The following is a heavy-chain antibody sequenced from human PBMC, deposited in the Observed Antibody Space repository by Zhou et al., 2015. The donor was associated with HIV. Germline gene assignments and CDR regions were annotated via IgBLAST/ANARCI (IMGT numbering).Heavy chain of an antibody. CDR2: IIPILGIA. CDR1: GGTFSSYT. Sequence: QVQLVQSGAEVKKPGSSVKVSCKASGGTFSSYTISWVRQAPGQGLEWMGRIIPILGIANYAQKFQGRVTITADKSTSTAYMELSSLRSEDTAVYYCASHGGYYDSSNNEGIDYWGQGTLVTVSS. V-gene: IGHV1-69*02. J-gene: IGHJ4*02. CDR3: ASHGGYYDSSNNEGIDY. D-gene: IGHD3-22*01.